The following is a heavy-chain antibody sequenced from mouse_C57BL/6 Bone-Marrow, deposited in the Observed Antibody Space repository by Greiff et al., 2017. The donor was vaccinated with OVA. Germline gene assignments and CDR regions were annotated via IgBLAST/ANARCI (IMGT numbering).Heavy chain of an antibody. D-gene: IGHD2-3*01. V-gene: IGHV1-81*01. CDR3: ARSGGYWGYFDV. CDR1: GYTFTSYG. Sequence: QVQLQQSGAELARPGASVKLSCKASGYTFTSYGISWVKQRTGQGLEWIGEIYPRSGNTYYNEKFKGKATLTADKSSSTAYMELRSLTSEDSAVYFCARSGGYWGYFDVWGTGTTVTVSS. CDR2: IYPRSGNT. J-gene: IGHJ1*03.